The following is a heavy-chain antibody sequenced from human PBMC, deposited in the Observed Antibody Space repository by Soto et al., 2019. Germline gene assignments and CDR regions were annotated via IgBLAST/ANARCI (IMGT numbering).Heavy chain of an antibody. D-gene: IGHD3-22*01. V-gene: IGHV5-51*01. J-gene: IGHJ4*02. CDR3: ARLDSSGYHLVDY. Sequence: PGESLKISGKGSGYSFTIYWIGWVLQMPGKGLEWMGTIYPGDSETTYSPSFQGQVTISADKSIRTAHLQWTSLKASDTAMYYCARLDSSGYHLVDYWGQGTLVTVSS. CDR2: IYPGDSET. CDR1: GYSFTIYW.